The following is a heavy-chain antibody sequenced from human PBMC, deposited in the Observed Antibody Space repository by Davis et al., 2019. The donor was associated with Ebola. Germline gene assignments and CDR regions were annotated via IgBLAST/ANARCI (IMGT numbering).Heavy chain of an antibody. Sequence: PEGSLRLSCAASGFTFSSYSMNWVRQAPGKGLEWVSSISSSSTYIYYADSVKGRFTISRNNAKNSLYLQMNSLRDEDTAVYYCARDGPVGAILYGMDVWGQGTTVTVSS. V-gene: IGHV3-21*01. D-gene: IGHD1-26*01. CDR3: ARDGPVGAILYGMDV. CDR1: GFTFSSYS. CDR2: ISSSSTYI. J-gene: IGHJ6*02.